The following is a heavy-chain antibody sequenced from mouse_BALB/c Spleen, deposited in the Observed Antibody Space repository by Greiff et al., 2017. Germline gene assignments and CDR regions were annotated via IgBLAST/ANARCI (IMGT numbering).Heavy chain of an antibody. J-gene: IGHJ2*01. Sequence: DVKLQESGPGLVKPSQSLSLTCTVTGYSITSDYAWNWIRQFPGNKLEWMGYISYSGSTSYNPSLKSRISITRDTSKNQFFLQLNSVTTEDTATYYCARGDGYYYFDYWGQGTTLTVSS. D-gene: IGHD2-3*01. CDR3: ARGDGYYYFDY. CDR1: GYSITSDYA. V-gene: IGHV3-2*02. CDR2: ISYSGST.